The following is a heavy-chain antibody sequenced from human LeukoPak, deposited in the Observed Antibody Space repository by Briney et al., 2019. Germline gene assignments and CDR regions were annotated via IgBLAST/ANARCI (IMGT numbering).Heavy chain of an antibody. J-gene: IGHJ4*02. V-gene: IGHV3-30-3*01. D-gene: IGHD1-26*01. CDR3: ASSGSYSTFDY. Sequence: GRSLRLSCAASGFTFSSYAMHWVRQAPGKGLEWVAVISYDGSNKYYADPVKGRFTISRDNSKNTLYLQMNSLRAEDTAVYYCASSGSYSTFDYWGQGTLVTVSA. CDR2: ISYDGSNK. CDR1: GFTFSSYA.